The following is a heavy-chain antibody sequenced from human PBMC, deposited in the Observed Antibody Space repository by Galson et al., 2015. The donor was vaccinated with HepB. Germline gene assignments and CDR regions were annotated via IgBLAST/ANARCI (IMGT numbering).Heavy chain of an antibody. V-gene: IGHV1-18*01. CDR1: GYTFTSYG. CDR3: AREGDWDKAVY. J-gene: IGHJ4*02. Sequence: SVKVSCKASGYTFTSYGISWVRQAPGQGLEWMGWISVYNGNTNYAQKFQGRVTMTTDASTSTAYMELRSLRSDDTATYYCAREGDWDKAVYWGQGTLVTVAS. D-gene: IGHD1-26*01. CDR2: ISVYNGNT.